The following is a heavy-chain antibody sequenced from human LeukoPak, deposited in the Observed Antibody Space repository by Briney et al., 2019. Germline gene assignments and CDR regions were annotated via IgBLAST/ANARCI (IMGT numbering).Heavy chain of an antibody. CDR3: ARHPDGSLSLDY. D-gene: IGHD1-26*01. J-gene: IGHJ4*02. CDR2: ISSSGRHT. V-gene: IGHV3-11*03. Sequence: NPGGSLRLSCVASGFSFSDYYMSWIRQAPGKGLEWVSYISSSGRHTNYADSVTGRFTISRNNAKKSLHLQMNSLRAEDTAVYYCARHPDGSLSLDYWGQGTLVTVSS. CDR1: GFSFSDYY.